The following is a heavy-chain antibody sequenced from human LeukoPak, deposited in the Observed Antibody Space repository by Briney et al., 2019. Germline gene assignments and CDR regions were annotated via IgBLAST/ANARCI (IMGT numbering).Heavy chain of an antibody. CDR1: GFTFSSYA. J-gene: IGHJ6*03. V-gene: IGHV3-30*04. Sequence: GGSLRLSCAASGFTFSSYAMHWVRQAPGKGLEWVAVISYDGSNKYYADSVKGRFTISRDNSKNTLYLQMNSLRAEDTAVYYCARGGYSYGTYYYYYYYMDVWGKGTTVTVSS. CDR2: ISYDGSNK. CDR3: ARGGYSYGTYYYYYYYMDV. D-gene: IGHD5-18*01.